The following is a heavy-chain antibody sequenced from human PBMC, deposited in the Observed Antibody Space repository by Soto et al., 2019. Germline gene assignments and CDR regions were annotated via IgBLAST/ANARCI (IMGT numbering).Heavy chain of an antibody. V-gene: IGHV4-30-4*01. D-gene: IGHD2-15*01. J-gene: IGHJ5*01. CDR2: IYKSTTT. CDR3: ARGRYCLTGRCFPNWFDS. Sequence: QVHLLESGPGLVKPSQTLSLTCSVSGDSISTVDYFWAWIRQPPGQALEYIGYIYKSTTTYYNPSFESRVAISLDTSKSQVSLNVTSVTAADTAVYFCARGRYCLTGRCFPNWFDSWGQGTLVTVSS. CDR1: GDSISTVDYF.